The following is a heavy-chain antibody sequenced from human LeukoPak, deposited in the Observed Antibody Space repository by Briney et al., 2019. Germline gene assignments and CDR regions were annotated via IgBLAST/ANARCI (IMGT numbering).Heavy chain of an antibody. CDR3: ARAGSGSGSYAFDI. Sequence: HPGGSLRLSCAASGFTFRRYGMSWVRQAPGKGMEWVSAITDSGGSTYYADSVKGRFTISRDNAKNTLYLQMNSLRAEDTAVYYCARAGSGSGSYAFDIWGQGTMVTVSS. CDR1: GFTFRRYG. CDR2: ITDSGGST. V-gene: IGHV3-23*01. J-gene: IGHJ3*02. D-gene: IGHD3-10*01.